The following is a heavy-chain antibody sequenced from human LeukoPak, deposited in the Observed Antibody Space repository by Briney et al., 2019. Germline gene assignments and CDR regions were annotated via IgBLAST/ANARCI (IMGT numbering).Heavy chain of an antibody. Sequence: PSVKVSCKASGYTFTSYDFTWVRQAPGQGLEWMGWISAYHGHTKYAQKLQGRVTMTTDTSTSTAYMELRSLRSDDTAVYYCARVRTTLLDNWGQGTLVTVSS. CDR3: ARVRTTLLDN. CDR1: GYTFTSYD. D-gene: IGHD2/OR15-2a*01. V-gene: IGHV1-18*01. CDR2: ISAYHGHT. J-gene: IGHJ4*02.